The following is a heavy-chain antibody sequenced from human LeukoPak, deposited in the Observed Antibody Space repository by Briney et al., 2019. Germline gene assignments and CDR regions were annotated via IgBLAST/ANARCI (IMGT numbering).Heavy chain of an antibody. CDR3: AREPRPRRPSPPEPTMKNRAFAY. V-gene: IGHV1-46*01. CDR2: INPSGGRT. Sequence: ASVKVSCTASGYTFTSYYMHLVRQAPGQGLEWMGIINPSGGRTSYAQKFQGRGTMTRDTSKSTVYMELSSLRSEDTAAYYCAREPRPRRPSPPEPTMKNRAFAYWGQGTLVPVSS. CDR1: GYTFTSYY. J-gene: IGHJ4*02. D-gene: IGHD3-22*01.